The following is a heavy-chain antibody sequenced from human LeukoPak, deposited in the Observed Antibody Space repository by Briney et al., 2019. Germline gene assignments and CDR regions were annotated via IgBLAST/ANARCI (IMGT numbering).Heavy chain of an antibody. Sequence: VASVKVSCKASGYTFTGYYMHWVRQAPGQGLEWMGWINPNSGGTNYAQKFQGRVTMTRDTSISTAYMELSRLRSDDTAVYYCARDRGGLRYFDWLFGGRFAFDIWGQGTMVTVSS. V-gene: IGHV1-2*02. CDR2: INPNSGGT. D-gene: IGHD3-9*01. J-gene: IGHJ3*02. CDR1: GYTFTGYY. CDR3: ARDRGGLRYFDWLFGGRFAFDI.